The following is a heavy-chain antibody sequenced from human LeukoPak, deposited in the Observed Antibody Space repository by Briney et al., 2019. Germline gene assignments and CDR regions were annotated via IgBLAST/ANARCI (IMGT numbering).Heavy chain of an antibody. CDR3: ARGREYQLLVFDY. V-gene: IGHV5-51*01. CDR2: IYPGDSDT. D-gene: IGHD2-2*01. CDR1: GYSFTSYW. Sequence: GESLKISCKGSGYSFTSYWTGWVRQMPGKGLEWMGIIYPGDSDTRYSPSFQGQVTISADKSISTAYLQWSSLKASDTAMYYCARGREYQLLVFDYWGQGTLVTVSS. J-gene: IGHJ4*02.